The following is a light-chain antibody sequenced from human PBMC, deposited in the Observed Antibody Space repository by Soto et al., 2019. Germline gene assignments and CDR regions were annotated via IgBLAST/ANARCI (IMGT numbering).Light chain of an antibody. Sequence: EIVLTQSPGTLSLSPGERATLSCRASQSVSSSYLAWYQQKPGQAPRLLIFGASTRATAIPDRFSGSGSGTDLTLSISRLEPEDFAVYYCQQYGSSPITFGQGTRLEIK. V-gene: IGKV3-20*01. CDR3: QQYGSSPIT. CDR1: QSVSSSY. CDR2: GAS. J-gene: IGKJ5*01.